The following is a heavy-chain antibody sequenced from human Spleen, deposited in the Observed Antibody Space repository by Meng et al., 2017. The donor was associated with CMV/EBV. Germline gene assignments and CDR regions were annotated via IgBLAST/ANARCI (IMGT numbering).Heavy chain of an antibody. V-gene: IGHV3-30*04. CDR2: ISYDGSNK. Sequence: LRLSCAASGFTFSSYAMHWVRQAPGKGLEWVAVISYDGSNKYYADSVKGRFTISRDNSKNTLYLQMNSLRAEDTAVYYCARGPPTDIWGQGTMVTVSS. CDR1: GFTFSSYA. J-gene: IGHJ3*02. CDR3: ARGPPTDI.